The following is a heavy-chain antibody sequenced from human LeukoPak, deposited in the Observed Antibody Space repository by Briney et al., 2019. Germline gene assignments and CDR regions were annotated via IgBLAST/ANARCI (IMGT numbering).Heavy chain of an antibody. J-gene: IGHJ6*01. Sequence: GGSLRLSCAASGFTFSSYAMSWVRQAPGKGLEWVSSIRGSGDNSKYADSVKGRFTISRDNSKDTLYLQMNGLRAEDTAIYYCAKDRSQFTMIRGVVYYYFYGLDVWGQGTTVTVSS. CDR2: IRGSGDNS. CDR3: AKDRSQFTMIRGVVYYYFYGLDV. V-gene: IGHV3-23*01. CDR1: GFTFSSYA. D-gene: IGHD3-10*01.